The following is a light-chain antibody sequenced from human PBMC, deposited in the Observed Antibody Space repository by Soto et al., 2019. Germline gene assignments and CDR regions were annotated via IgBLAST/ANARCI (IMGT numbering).Light chain of an antibody. CDR2: KAS. CDR3: QQYNSYSALT. J-gene: IGKJ4*01. Sequence: DIQMTQSPSTLSASVGDRVTITCRASQSINNWLAWYQQKPGKAPKLLIYKASNFESGVPSRFSGSGSGTEFTLIISSLQPDDFATYYCQQYNSYSALTFGGGTKVEIK. V-gene: IGKV1-5*03. CDR1: QSINNW.